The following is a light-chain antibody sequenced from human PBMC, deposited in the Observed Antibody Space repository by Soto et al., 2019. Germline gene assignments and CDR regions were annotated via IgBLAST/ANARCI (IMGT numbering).Light chain of an antibody. CDR2: EVS. J-gene: IGLJ1*01. CDR3: SSYTSSSTRV. CDR1: SSDVGAYDY. V-gene: IGLV2-14*03. Sequence: QSALTQPASVSGCPGQSITISCTGTSSDVGAYDYVSWYQQHPDKAPKLMIYEVSNRPPGVSNRFSGSKSVNTATLTISGLQAEDEADYYCSSYTSSSTRVFGTGTKLTVL.